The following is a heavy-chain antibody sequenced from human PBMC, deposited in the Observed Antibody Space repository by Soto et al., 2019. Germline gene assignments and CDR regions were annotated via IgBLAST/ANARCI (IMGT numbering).Heavy chain of an antibody. CDR1: GFTFSSYG. CDR3: ARTLPYYGDYGNAHYGMDV. V-gene: IGHV3-33*01. J-gene: IGHJ6*02. Sequence: PGGSLRLSCAASGFTFSSYGMHWVRQAPGKGLEWVAVIWYDGSNKYYADSVKGRFTISRDNSKNTLYLQMNSLRAEDTAVYYCARTLPYYGDYGNAHYGMDVWGQGTTVTVSS. CDR2: IWYDGSNK. D-gene: IGHD4-17*01.